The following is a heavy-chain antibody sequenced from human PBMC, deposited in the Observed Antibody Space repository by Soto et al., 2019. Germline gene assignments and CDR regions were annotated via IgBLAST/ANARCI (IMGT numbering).Heavy chain of an antibody. J-gene: IGHJ4*02. CDR1: GGSISSDGYY. D-gene: IGHD1-26*01. CDR3: AREALYFESGSSDC. Sequence: SETLSLTCSVSGGSISSDGYYWSWIRQHPGKGLEWIGHMYHSGSTHYNPSLQRRLTISIDTSKNQLSLNLTSVTAADTAVYYCAREALYFESGSSDCWGQGTLVTVSS. CDR2: MYHSGST. V-gene: IGHV4-31*03.